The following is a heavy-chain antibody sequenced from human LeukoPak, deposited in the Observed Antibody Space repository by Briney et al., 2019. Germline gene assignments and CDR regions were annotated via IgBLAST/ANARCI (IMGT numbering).Heavy chain of an antibody. J-gene: IGHJ6*02. Sequence: GGSLRLSCAASGFTFSSYGMHWVRQAPGKGLEWVAVIWYDGSNKYYADSVKGRFTISRDNSKNTLYLRMNSLRAEDTAVYYCARCPYRRIQLWLSDYYYGMDVWGQGTTVTVSS. D-gene: IGHD5-18*01. CDR1: GFTFSSYG. CDR3: ARCPYRRIQLWLSDYYYGMDV. CDR2: IWYDGSNK. V-gene: IGHV3-33*01.